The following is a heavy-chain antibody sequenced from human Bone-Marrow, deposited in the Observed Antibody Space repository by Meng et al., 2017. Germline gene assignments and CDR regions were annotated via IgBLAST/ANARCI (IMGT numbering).Heavy chain of an antibody. J-gene: IGHJ4*02. Sequence: ASVKVSCMASGYTFTGYYMHWVRQAPGQGLEWMGWINPNSGGTNYAQKFQGRVTMTRDTSISTAYMELSRLRSDDTAVYYCARGGLKWEPLFDYWGQGTLVTVSS. D-gene: IGHD1-26*01. V-gene: IGHV1-2*02. CDR3: ARGGLKWEPLFDY. CDR2: INPNSGGT. CDR1: GYTFTGYY.